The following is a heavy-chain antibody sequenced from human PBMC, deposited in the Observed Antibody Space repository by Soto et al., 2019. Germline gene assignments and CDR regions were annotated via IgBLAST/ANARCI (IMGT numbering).Heavy chain of an antibody. D-gene: IGHD6-13*01. V-gene: IGHV1-69*04. CDR3: ARDQAVYSSSRSYYYYMDV. CDR2: IIPILGIA. J-gene: IGHJ6*03. CDR1: GGTFSSYT. Sequence: ASVKVSCKASGGTFSSYTISWVRQAPGQGLEWMGRIIPILGIANYAQKFQGRVTITADKSTSTAYMELSSLRSEDTAVYYCARDQAVYSSSRSYYYYMDVWGKGTTVTVSS.